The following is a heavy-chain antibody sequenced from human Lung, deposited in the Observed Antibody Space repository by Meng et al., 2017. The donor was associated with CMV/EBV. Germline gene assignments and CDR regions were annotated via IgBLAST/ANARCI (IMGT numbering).Heavy chain of an antibody. D-gene: IGHD3-16*01. CDR3: ARDRGEGIDP. Sequence: EXXKISCAASGFTVSSNYMSWVRQAPGKGLEWVSVIYSGGSTYYADSVKGRFTISRDNSKNTLYLQMNSLRAEDTAVYYCARDRGEGIDPWGQGTLVTVSS. J-gene: IGHJ5*02. CDR1: GFTVSSNY. CDR2: IYSGGST. V-gene: IGHV3-66*02.